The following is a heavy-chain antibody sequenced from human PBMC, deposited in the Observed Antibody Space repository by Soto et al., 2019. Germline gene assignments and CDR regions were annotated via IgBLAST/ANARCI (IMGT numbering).Heavy chain of an antibody. CDR3: ARAFYYYDSSGYYLYSWLEP. CDR2: ISTYNGNT. J-gene: IGHJ5*02. D-gene: IGHD3-22*01. V-gene: IGHV1-18*01. Sequence: QVKLVQSGAEVKKPGASVRVSCKASGYTFTNYGISWVRQAPGQGLEWMGWISTYNGNTSYAQKLQGRVTMTRDTSTSTAFMDLRSLRSDDTAVYYGARAFYYYDSSGYYLYSWLEPWGQGTQVTVSS. CDR1: GYTFTNYG.